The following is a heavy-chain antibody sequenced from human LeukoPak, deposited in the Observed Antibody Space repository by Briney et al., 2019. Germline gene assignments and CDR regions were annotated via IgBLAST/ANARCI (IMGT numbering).Heavy chain of an antibody. CDR1: GGSFSGYY. D-gene: IGHD3-9*01. V-gene: IGHV4-34*01. Sequence: KTSETLSLTCAVYGGSFSGYYWSWIRQPPGKGLEWIGEINHSGSTNYNPSLKSRVTISVDTSKNQFSLKLSSVTAADTAVYYCARGAKDYDILTGYSFDYWGQGTLVTVSS. CDR2: INHSGST. J-gene: IGHJ4*02. CDR3: ARGAKDYDILTGYSFDY.